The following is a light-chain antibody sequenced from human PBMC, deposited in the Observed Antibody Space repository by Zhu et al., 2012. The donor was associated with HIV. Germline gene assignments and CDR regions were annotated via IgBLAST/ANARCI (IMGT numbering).Light chain of an antibody. CDR2: ATS. V-gene: IGKV1-6*01. J-gene: IGKJ4*01. CDR1: QGIRND. CDR3: LQDYNYPRT. Sequence: AIQMTQSPSFLFASVGDRVTITCRASQGIRNDLGWYQQKPGKAPKLLIYATSILQSGVPLRFSGSGSGTDFTLTISSLQPEDFATYYCLQDYNYPRTFGGGTKVEIK.